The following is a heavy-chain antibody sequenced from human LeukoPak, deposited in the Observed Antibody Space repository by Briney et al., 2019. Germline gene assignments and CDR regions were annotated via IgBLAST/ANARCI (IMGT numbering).Heavy chain of an antibody. Sequence: AAVKDSCKASLYPFTSYDINGVRPAAGQRVEWVGRMNPNTANTAYAQKFQGRVTMTRDASISTAYMELSSLRSEDTAVYYCARGRVATPNWFDPWGQGTLVTVSS. CDR3: ARGRVATPNWFDP. V-gene: IGHV1-8*01. CDR1: LYPFTSYD. CDR2: MNPNTANT. D-gene: IGHD2-15*01. J-gene: IGHJ5*02.